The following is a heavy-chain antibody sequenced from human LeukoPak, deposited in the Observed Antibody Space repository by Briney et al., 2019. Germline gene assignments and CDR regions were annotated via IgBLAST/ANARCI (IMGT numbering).Heavy chain of an antibody. CDR1: GYTFTSYG. CDR3: ARDIYSGHHTGAFDS. D-gene: IGHD1-26*01. V-gene: IGHV1-18*01. Sequence: ASVKVSCKASGYTFTSYGISWVRQAPGQGLEWMGWISAYNGNTNYAQKLQGRVTMTTDTSTSTAYMELRSLRSDDTAVYYCARDIYSGHHTGAFDSWGQGTMVTVSS. CDR2: ISAYNGNT. J-gene: IGHJ3*02.